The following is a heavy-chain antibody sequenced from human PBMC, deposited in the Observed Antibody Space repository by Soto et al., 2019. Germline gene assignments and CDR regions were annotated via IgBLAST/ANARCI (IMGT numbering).Heavy chain of an antibody. CDR2: ISYDGSNK. D-gene: IGHD5-12*01. CDR1: GFTFSSYG. V-gene: IGHV3-30*18. CDR3: AKSGGEGYNSAPYDFDY. J-gene: IGHJ4*02. Sequence: QVQLVESGGGVVQPGRSLRLSCAASGFTFSSYGMHWVRQAPGQGLEWVAVISYDGSNKYYADSVKGRFTISRDNSKNTLDLQMNSLRAEDTAGYYCAKSGGEGYNSAPYDFDYWGQGTLVTVSS.